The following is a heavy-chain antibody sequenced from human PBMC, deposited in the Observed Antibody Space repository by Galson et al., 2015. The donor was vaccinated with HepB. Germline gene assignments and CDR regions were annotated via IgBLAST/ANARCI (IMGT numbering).Heavy chain of an antibody. CDR1: GIAFRDYG. J-gene: IGHJ6*03. V-gene: IGHV3-23*01. CDR2: VDAIGTTT. D-gene: IGHD3-3*02. Sequence: SLRLSCAASGIAFRDYGMSWVRQSPERGLEWVSTVDAIGTTTHYADSVRGRFTISRDNSKNTLYLQMNSLRGEDTAVYYCAKDEKQLAIPYYYYYMDVWGKGTTVTVSS. CDR3: AKDEKQLAIPYYYYYMDV.